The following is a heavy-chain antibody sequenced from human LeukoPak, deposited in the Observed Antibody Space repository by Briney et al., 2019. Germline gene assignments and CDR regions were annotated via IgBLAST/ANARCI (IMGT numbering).Heavy chain of an antibody. Sequence: GGSLRLSCAASGFTFSSYSMNWVRQAPGKGLEWVSSISSSSSYIYYADSVKGRFTISRDNAKSSLYLQMNSLRAEDTAVYYCARGSPLTGTTIWEEGFDPWGQGTLVTVSS. J-gene: IGHJ5*02. D-gene: IGHD1-7*01. V-gene: IGHV3-21*01. CDR2: ISSSSSYI. CDR3: ARGSPLTGTTIWEEGFDP. CDR1: GFTFSSYS.